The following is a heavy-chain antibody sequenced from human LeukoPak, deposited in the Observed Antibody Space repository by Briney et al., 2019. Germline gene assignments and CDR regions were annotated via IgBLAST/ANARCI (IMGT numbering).Heavy chain of an antibody. CDR2: INHSGST. Sequence: SETLSLTCAVYGGSFSGYYWSWIRQPPGKGLEWIGEINHSGSTNYNPSLKSRVTISVDTSKNQFSLKLSSVTAADTAVYYCARDLIDRDGYNYVEWFDPWGQGTLVTVSS. D-gene: IGHD5-24*01. CDR3: ARDLIDRDGYNYVEWFDP. V-gene: IGHV4-34*01. J-gene: IGHJ5*02. CDR1: GGSFSGYY.